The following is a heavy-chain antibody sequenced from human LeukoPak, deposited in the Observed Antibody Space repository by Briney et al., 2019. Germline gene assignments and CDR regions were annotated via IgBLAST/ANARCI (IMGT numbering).Heavy chain of an antibody. D-gene: IGHD3-10*01. CDR1: GYSISSGYY. CDR3: ASYYASGVSAYNYYGMDV. V-gene: IGHV4-38-2*01. CDR2: MSHNRGT. Sequence: SETLSLTCAVPGYSISSGYYWGWIRQPPGKGLEWIGSMSHNRGTYYNPSLKSRVTISMDTSKNQFSLRLSSVTAADTAVYYCASYYASGVSAYNYYGMDVWGKGTTVTVSS. J-gene: IGHJ6*04.